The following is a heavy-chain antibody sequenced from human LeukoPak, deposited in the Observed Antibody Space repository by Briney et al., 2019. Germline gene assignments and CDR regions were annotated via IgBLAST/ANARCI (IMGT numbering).Heavy chain of an antibody. CDR3: IADWPSETYPFDY. V-gene: IGHV3-15*01. CDR1: GFTFSSAW. D-gene: IGHD3-3*01. J-gene: IGHJ4*02. Sequence: PGGSLRLSCAASGFTFSSAWMSWVRQAPGKGLEWVGLIKSKPDGETTDYAAPVKGRFSLSRDDSKNTLYLQMNSLKTEDTAVYYCIADWPSETYPFDYWGQGTLVTVSS. CDR2: IKSKPDGETT.